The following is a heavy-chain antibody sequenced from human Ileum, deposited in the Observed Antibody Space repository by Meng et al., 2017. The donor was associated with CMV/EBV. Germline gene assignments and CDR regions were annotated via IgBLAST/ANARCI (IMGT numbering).Heavy chain of an antibody. J-gene: IGHJ4*02. D-gene: IGHD5-18*01. CDR3: TRGDGAHTAKYDF. Sequence: QVQRVQSGSELKEPGDSVKVSCKTSGYSFTSYGINWVREAPGQRLEWMGWIDTNTGNPAYAQDFTGRFVFSLDTSVSTAYLQISSLRAEDTAVYYCTRGDGAHTAKYDFWGRGTLVTVSS. V-gene: IGHV7-4-1*02. CDR2: IDTNTGNP. CDR1: GYSFTSYG.